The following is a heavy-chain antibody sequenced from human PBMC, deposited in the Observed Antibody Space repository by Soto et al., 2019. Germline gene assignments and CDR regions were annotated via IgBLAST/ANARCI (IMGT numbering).Heavy chain of an antibody. D-gene: IGHD5-18*01. Sequence: PSETLSLTCTVSGVSISSSSYYWGWIRQPPGKGLEWIGSIHYSGNTYYNPSLKSRVTISVDTSKNQFSLKVRSVTAADTAVYYCARLFHVDTAMPLNHYWGRGTLVTVSS. J-gene: IGHJ4*02. CDR3: ARLFHVDTAMPLNHY. CDR1: GVSISSSSYY. CDR2: IHYSGNT. V-gene: IGHV4-39*01.